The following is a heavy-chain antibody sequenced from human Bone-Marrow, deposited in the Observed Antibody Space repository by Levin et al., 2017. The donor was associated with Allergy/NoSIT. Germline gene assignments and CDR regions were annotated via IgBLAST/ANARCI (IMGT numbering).Heavy chain of an antibody. CDR1: RFPFTTYA. V-gene: IGHV3-23*01. CDR2: ISGNGGAT. CDR3: AKLGYPAGGYLPQTYFDY. Sequence: GGSLRLSCAASRFPFTTYALGWVRQAPGKGLEWISSISGNGGATGYADSVKGRFTISRDNSQKILYLQMDRLRVEDTAVYYCAKLGYPAGGYLPQTYFDYWGQGSLVAVSS. J-gene: IGHJ4*02. D-gene: IGHD5-12*01.